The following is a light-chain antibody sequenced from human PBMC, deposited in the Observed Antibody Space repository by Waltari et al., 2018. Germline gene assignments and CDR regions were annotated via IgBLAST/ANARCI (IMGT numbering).Light chain of an antibody. Sequence: AIRMTQSPSSFSASTGDRVTLTCRASQGISSYLAWYQQKPGKAPKLLIYAASTLQSGVPSRFSGSGSGTDFTLTISCLQSEDFATYYCQQYYSYPPWTFGQGTKVEIK. CDR3: QQYYSYPPWT. CDR1: QGISSY. V-gene: IGKV1-8*01. J-gene: IGKJ1*01. CDR2: AAS.